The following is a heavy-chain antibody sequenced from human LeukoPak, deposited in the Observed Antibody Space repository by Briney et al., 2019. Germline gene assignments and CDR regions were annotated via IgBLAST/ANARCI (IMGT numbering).Heavy chain of an antibody. CDR1: GASISSSSFF. Sequence: SETLSLTCTVSGASISSSSFFWGWIRQPPGKGLEWIGSIYFSGSIYYNPSLKSRVTMSGDTSKNQFSLELNSVTAADTAVYYCARQPTVLMVYAYFDHWGQGTLATVSS. V-gene: IGHV4-39*01. CDR3: ARQPTVLMVYAYFDH. J-gene: IGHJ4*02. D-gene: IGHD2-8*01. CDR2: IYFSGSI.